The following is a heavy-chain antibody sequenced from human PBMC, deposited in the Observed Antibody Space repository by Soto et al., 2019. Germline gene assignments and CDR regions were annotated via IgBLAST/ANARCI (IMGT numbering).Heavy chain of an antibody. D-gene: IGHD7-27*01. Sequence: GASVKVSCKASGYTFTSYYMHWVRQAPGQGLEWMGIINPSGGSTSYAQKFQGRVTMTRDTSTSTVYMELSSLRSEDTAVYYCARDPQLTGYYYYGMDVWGQGTTVTVSS. CDR3: ARDPQLTGYYYYGMDV. J-gene: IGHJ6*02. V-gene: IGHV1-46*01. CDR1: GYTFTSYY. CDR2: INPSGGST.